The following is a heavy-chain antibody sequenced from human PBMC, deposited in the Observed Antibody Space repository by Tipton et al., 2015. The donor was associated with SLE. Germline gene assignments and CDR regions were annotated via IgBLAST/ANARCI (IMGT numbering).Heavy chain of an antibody. CDR3: ARGYCPGGVCYTDYFDY. CDR2: VSASGSPI. V-gene: IGHV3-11*04. Sequence: SLRLSCAASGFTFSNAWMTWVRQALGKGLEWVAYVSASGSPINYADSVKGRFTVSRDNAKRSLYLQMSNLRAEDTALYYCARGYCPGGVCYTDYFDYWGQGTLVTVAS. J-gene: IGHJ4*02. CDR1: GFTFSNAW. D-gene: IGHD2-8*02.